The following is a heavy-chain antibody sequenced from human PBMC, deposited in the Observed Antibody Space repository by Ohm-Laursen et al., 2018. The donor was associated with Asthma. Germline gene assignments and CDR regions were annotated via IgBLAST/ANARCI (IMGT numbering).Heavy chain of an antibody. CDR2: ISTASTFI. V-gene: IGHV3-21*01. J-gene: IGHJ1*01. D-gene: IGHD1-26*01. Sequence: GSLRLSCTASGYTFSRYSIHWVRQIPGKGLEWVASISTASTFIYYADSVRGRFTTSRDNAKNSVYLQMNSLRAEDTALYYCARIGPEWELPGREYSLHHWGEAPWSPSPQ. CDR1: GYTFSRYS. CDR3: ARIGPEWELPGREYSLHH.